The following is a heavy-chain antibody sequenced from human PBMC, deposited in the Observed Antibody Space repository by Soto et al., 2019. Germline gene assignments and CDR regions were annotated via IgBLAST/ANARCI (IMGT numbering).Heavy chain of an antibody. Sequence: QVQLVQSGAEVKKPGASVKVSCKASGYTFTNFGISWVRQAPGQGLEWMGWISAYNGNTNYAQKFQGRVTMTTYTSTSMANMEVRSLRFDDTAVYYCARGGTPIDYWCQGSLVTVSS. CDR1: GYTFTNFG. CDR3: ARGGTPIDY. CDR2: ISAYNGNT. J-gene: IGHJ4*02. D-gene: IGHD3-16*01. V-gene: IGHV1-18*01.